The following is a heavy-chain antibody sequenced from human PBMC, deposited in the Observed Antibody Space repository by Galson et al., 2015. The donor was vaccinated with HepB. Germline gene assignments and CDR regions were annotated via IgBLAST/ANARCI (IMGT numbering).Heavy chain of an antibody. CDR2: ISTQNGKT. J-gene: IGHJ4*02. CDR3: ARDVRGSEYFDY. CDR1: GSVFITYG. D-gene: IGHD3-10*01. Sequence: SVTVSCKASGSVFITYGISWVRQVPGQGLEWMGWISTQNGKTNYAQKIQGRVTMTTDTSTSTAYLELRSLRSDDTAVYYCARDVRGSEYFDYWGQGTLVIVSS. V-gene: IGHV1-18*01.